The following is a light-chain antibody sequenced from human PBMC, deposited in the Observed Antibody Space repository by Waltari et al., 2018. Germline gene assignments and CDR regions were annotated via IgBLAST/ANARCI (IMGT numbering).Light chain of an antibody. CDR1: SSDVGGYNY. Sequence: QSAPSQPASVSGSPGQSITISCTASSSDVGGYNYVSWYQQPPGKAPKLLIYEVSNRPSGVSNRFSGSKSGNTASLTISGLQAEDEADYYCSSYTSSSTVVFGGGTKVTVL. CDR2: EVS. J-gene: IGLJ2*01. V-gene: IGLV2-14*01. CDR3: SSYTSSSTVV.